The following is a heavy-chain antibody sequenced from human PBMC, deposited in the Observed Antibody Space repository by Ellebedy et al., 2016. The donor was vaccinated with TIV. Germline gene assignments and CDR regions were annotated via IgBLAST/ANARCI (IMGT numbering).Heavy chain of an antibody. J-gene: IGHJ4*02. CDR1: GGSISSVGYY. CDR3: ARSGYPAY. CDR2: IYYSGST. D-gene: IGHD3-22*01. V-gene: IGHV4-31*03. Sequence: SETLSLXXPVSGGSISSVGYYWSWIRQHPGKGLEWIGYIYYSGSTYYNPSLKSRVTISVDTSKNQFSLKLSSVTAADTAVYYCARSGYPAYWGQGTLVTVSS.